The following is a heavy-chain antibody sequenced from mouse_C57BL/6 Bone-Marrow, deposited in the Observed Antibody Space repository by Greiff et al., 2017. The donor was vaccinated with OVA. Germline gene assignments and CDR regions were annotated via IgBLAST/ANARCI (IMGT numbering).Heavy chain of an antibody. CDR2: IYPGSGNT. CDR3: ARRGVVATDYFDY. CDR1: GYTFTDYY. Sequence: VQLQQSGAELVRPGASVKLSCKASGYTFTDYYINWVKQRPGQGLEWIARIYPGSGNTYYNEKFKGKATLTAEKSSSTAYMQLSSLTSEDSAVYFCARRGVVATDYFDYWGQGTTLTVSS. D-gene: IGHD1-1*01. J-gene: IGHJ2*01. V-gene: IGHV1-76*01.